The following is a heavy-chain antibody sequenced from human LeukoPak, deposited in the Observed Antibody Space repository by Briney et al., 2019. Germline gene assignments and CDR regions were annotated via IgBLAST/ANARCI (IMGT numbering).Heavy chain of an antibody. CDR2: ISYDRSNK. V-gene: IGHV3-30*04. CDR1: GFTFSSYA. Sequence: GRSLRLSCAASGFTFSSYAMHWVRQAPGKGLEWVAVISYDRSNKYYADSVKGRFTISRDNSKNTLYLQMNSLRAEDTAVYYCARGEVVLRYFDWPLWGYFQHWGQGTLVTVSS. CDR3: ARGEVVLRYFDWPLWGYFQH. D-gene: IGHD3-9*01. J-gene: IGHJ1*01.